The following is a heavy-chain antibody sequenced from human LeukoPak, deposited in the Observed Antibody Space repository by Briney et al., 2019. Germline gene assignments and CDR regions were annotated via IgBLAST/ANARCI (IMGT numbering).Heavy chain of an antibody. Sequence: SQTLSLTCTVSGGSISSGGYYWSWIRQHPGKGLEWIGYIYYSGSTYYNPSLKSRVTISVDTSKNQLSLKLSSVTAADTAVYYCARDGGYCSGGSCYSNAFDIWGQGTMVTVSS. J-gene: IGHJ3*02. CDR1: GGSISSGGYY. CDR3: ARDGGYCSGGSCYSNAFDI. D-gene: IGHD2-15*01. CDR2: IYYSGST. V-gene: IGHV4-31*03.